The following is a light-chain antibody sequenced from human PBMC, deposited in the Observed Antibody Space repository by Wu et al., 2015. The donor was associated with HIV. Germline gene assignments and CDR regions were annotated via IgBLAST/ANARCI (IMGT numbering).Light chain of an antibody. CDR1: QSIDNN. J-gene: IGKJ4*01. Sequence: DIVLTRSPGTLSLSPGERATLSCRASQSIDNNLAWYQQIPGQAPRLLIYDASSRATGVPDRFSGSRSGTDFTLTISRLEPEDFAVYYCQHYGTSVLTFGGGTRWRSN. V-gene: IGKV3-20*01. CDR2: DAS. CDR3: QHYGTSVLT.